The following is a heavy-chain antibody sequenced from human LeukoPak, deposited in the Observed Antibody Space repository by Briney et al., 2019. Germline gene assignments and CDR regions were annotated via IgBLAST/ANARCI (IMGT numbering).Heavy chain of an antibody. CDR1: GFTFSDYW. Sequence: GGSLRLSCAASGFTFSDYWMSWVRQAPGKGPEWVSSISPSGSSTYNADSLRGRFTISRDNAKDSVFLQMNSLRGEDTAVYYCVRDFLGESGAGGCWGQGTLVTVSS. CDR2: ISPSGSST. J-gene: IGHJ4*02. D-gene: IGHD3-10*01. CDR3: VRDFLGESGAGGC. V-gene: IGHV3-21*01.